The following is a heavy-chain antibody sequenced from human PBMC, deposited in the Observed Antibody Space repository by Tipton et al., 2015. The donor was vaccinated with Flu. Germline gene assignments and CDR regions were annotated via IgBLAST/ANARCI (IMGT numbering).Heavy chain of an antibody. CDR1: GFTFSTYA. Sequence: SLRLSCVASGFTFSTYAMSWVRQAPGKGLEWVSTTSGSGGHTYYADSVRGRFTVSRDNSENTLFLQMSSLRAEDTAVYYCAKDQGLKGWVGFDYWGQGTLVTVSS. D-gene: IGHD3-16*01. CDR3: AKDQGLKGWVGFDY. V-gene: IGHV3-23*01. J-gene: IGHJ4*02. CDR2: TSGSGGHT.